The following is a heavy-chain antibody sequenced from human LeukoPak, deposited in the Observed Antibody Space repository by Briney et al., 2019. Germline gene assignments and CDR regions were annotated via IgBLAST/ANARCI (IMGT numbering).Heavy chain of an antibody. CDR1: GFPFSTYS. V-gene: IGHV3-48*01. CDR3: ARGHSSGGGVNFDY. Sequence: GGSLRLSCVTSGFPFSTYSMNWVRQAPGKGLEWLSYITSTSDTIYYADSVKGRFTISRDNAKNSLYLQMNSLRAEDTAVYYCARGHSSGGGVNFDYWGQGTLVTVSS. J-gene: IGHJ4*02. CDR2: ITSTSDTI. D-gene: IGHD6-19*01.